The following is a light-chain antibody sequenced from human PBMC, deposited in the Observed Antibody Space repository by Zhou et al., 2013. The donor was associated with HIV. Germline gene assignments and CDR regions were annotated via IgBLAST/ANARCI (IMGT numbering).Light chain of an antibody. J-gene: IGKJ4*01. Sequence: EIVMTQSPATLSVSPGERATLSCRASQSVSSNLAWYQQKPGQAPRLPIYGASTRATGIPARFSGSGSGTEFTLTISSMQSEDFAVYYCQQYNNWPPLTFGGGTKGGDQT. V-gene: IGKV3-15*01. CDR3: QQYNNWPPLT. CDR1: QSVSSN. CDR2: GAS.